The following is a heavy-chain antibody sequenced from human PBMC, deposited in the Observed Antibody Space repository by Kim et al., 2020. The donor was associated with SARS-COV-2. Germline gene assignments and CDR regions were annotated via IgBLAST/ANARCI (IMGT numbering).Heavy chain of an antibody. CDR2: INAGNGNT. J-gene: IGHJ4*02. D-gene: IGHD5-12*01. V-gene: IGHV1-3*01. CDR1: GYTFTSYA. Sequence: ASVKVSCKASGYTFTSYAMHWVRQAPGQRLEWMGWINAGNGNTKYSQKFQGRVTITRDTSASTAYMELSSLRSEDTDVYYCARDLGYGGYSQFLFDYWGQGTLVTVSS. CDR3: ARDLGYGGYSQFLFDY.